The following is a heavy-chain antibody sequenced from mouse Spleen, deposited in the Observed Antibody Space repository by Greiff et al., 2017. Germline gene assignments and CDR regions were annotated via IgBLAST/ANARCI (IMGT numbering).Heavy chain of an antibody. CDR3: AREGDGWDGAY. Sequence: VQLQQSGPELVKPGASVKIPCKASGYTFTDYNMDWVKQSHGKSLEWIGDINPNNGGTIYNQKFKGKATLTVDKSSSTAYMELRSLTSEDTAVYYCAREGDGWDGAYWGQGTLVTVSA. V-gene: IGHV1-18*01. J-gene: IGHJ3*01. D-gene: IGHD4-1*01. CDR2: INPNNGGT. CDR1: GYTFTDYN.